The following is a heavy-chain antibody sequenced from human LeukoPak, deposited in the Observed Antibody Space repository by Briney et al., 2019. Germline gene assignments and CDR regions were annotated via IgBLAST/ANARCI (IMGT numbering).Heavy chain of an antibody. CDR1: GYSISSGYY. J-gene: IGHJ5*02. V-gene: IGHV4-38-2*02. D-gene: IGHD5-18*01. Sequence: PSETLSLTCTVSGYSISSGYYWGWIRQPPGKGLEWIGSIYHSGSTYYNPSLKSRVTISVDTSKNQFSLKLSSVTAADTAVYDCARDEGYSYGYVSFDPWGQGTLVTVSS. CDR3: ARDEGYSYGYVSFDP. CDR2: IYHSGST.